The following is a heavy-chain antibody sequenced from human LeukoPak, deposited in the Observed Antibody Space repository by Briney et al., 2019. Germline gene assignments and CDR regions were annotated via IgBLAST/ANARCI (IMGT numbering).Heavy chain of an antibody. CDR1: GGSISSYY. CDR3: ARLIAVAGTYRGHFDY. D-gene: IGHD6-19*01. CDR2: IYYSGST. J-gene: IGHJ4*02. V-gene: IGHV4-59*08. Sequence: SETLSLTCTVSGGSISSYYWSWIRQPPGKGLEWIGYIYYSGSTNYNPSLMSRLTISVDTSKNQFSLKLSSVTAADTAVYYCARLIAVAGTYRGHFDYWGQGALVTVSS.